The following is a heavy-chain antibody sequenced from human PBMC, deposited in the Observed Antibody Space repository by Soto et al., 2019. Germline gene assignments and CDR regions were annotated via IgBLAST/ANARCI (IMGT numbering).Heavy chain of an antibody. V-gene: IGHV4-31*03. J-gene: IGHJ4*02. Sequence: SETLSLTCSVSGGSISSGAYYWSWIRQHPGKGLEWIGYIYYSGSTYYNPSLKSRVSISIDTSKNQFSLTLNSVTAADTAVYYCARERAGDRSGYYLDYWGQGTLVTVSS. CDR1: GGSISSGAYY. CDR3: ARERAGDRSGYYLDY. CDR2: IYYSGST. D-gene: IGHD3-22*01.